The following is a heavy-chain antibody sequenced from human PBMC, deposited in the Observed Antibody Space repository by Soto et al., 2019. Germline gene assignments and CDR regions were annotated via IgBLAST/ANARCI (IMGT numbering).Heavy chain of an antibody. CDR2: IRGSGAGT. J-gene: IGHJ4*02. Sequence: EVQLLESGGGLAQPGGSLRLSCAASGFTFNPYAMNWVRQAPGKGLEWVSTIRGSGAGTYYADSVKGRFTISRDNSENTLYLQMNSLRAEDTAVYFCAKGFGISWQYYFDYWGQGTLVTVSS. CDR1: GFTFNPYA. D-gene: IGHD6-13*01. V-gene: IGHV3-23*01. CDR3: AKGFGISWQYYFDY.